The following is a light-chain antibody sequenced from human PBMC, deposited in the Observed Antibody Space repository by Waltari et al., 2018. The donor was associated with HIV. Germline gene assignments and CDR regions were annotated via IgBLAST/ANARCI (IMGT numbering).Light chain of an antibody. J-gene: IGKJ4*01. CDR2: DVS. Sequence: EIVLTQSPDTLSLSPGETATLSCRGSHSLNSYLAGYQQKPGQAPRLLICDVSQRAAGIPVRFSGSWSGTDFTLTISSLEPEDFAVYYCQQRASWPPLTFGGGTKVEIK. V-gene: IGKV3-11*01. CDR1: HSLNSY. CDR3: QQRASWPPLT.